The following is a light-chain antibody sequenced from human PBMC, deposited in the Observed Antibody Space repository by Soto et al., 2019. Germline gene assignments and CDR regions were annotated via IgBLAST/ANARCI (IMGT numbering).Light chain of an antibody. CDR2: DVN. Sequence: QSVLTQPPSASGSPGQSVTISRTGTSSDVGRYNFVSWYQHHPGKAPKLLIYDVNKRPSGVPDRFSGSKSGNTASLTVSGLQAEDEVDYYCDSYAGSNNHVFGTGTKVTVL. CDR1: SSDVGRYNF. J-gene: IGLJ1*01. CDR3: DSYAGSNNHV. V-gene: IGLV2-8*01.